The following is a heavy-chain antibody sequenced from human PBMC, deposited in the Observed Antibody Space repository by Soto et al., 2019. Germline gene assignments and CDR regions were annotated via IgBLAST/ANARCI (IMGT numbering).Heavy chain of an antibody. D-gene: IGHD2-2*01. CDR1: GGSISSYY. V-gene: IGHV4-4*07. J-gene: IGHJ5*02. Sequence: SETLSLTCTLSGGSISSYYWSWIRQPAGKGLEWIGRIYTSGSTNYNPSLKSRVTMSVDTSKNQFSLNLSSVTAAATAVYYCARAHQLLPSFAFWFDPWGQGTLGAVSS. CDR3: ARAHQLLPSFAFWFDP. CDR2: IYTSGST.